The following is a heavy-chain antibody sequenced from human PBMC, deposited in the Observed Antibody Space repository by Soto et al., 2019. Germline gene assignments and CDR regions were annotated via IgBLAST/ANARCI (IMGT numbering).Heavy chain of an antibody. J-gene: IGHJ4*02. V-gene: IGHV1-69*02. D-gene: IGHD5-18*01. CDR1: GGTFSSYT. Sequence: QVQLVQSGAEVKKPGSSVKVSCKASGGTFSSYTFSWVRQAPGQGLEWMGRIIPMLGIANYAQKFQGRVTITADKSTSTAYMELSSLRSEDTAAYYCANRGYSYGFVIYWGQGTLVTVSS. CDR3: ANRGYSYGFVIY. CDR2: IIPMLGIA.